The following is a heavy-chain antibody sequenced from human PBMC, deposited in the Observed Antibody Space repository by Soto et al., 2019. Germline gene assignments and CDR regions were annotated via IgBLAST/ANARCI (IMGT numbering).Heavy chain of an antibody. CDR2: INTNSGGT. CDR3: ARRSSGWSDY. Sequence: QVQLVQSGAEVKKPGASVNISCKASGYTFSDYHMHWVRQAPGQGLEWMGWINTNSGGTKSAQKFQGRVTMTRDTSISTAYMELSKLRSDGTDVYYCARRSSGWSDYWGQGTLVTVSS. V-gene: IGHV1-2*02. J-gene: IGHJ4*02. CDR1: GYTFSDYH. D-gene: IGHD6-19*01.